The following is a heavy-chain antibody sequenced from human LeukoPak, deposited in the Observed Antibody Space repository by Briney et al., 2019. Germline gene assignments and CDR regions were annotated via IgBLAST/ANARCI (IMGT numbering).Heavy chain of an antibody. D-gene: IGHD5-18*01. Sequence: SETLSLTCAVYGGSFSGYSWSWIRQPPGKGLEWIGEINHSGSTNYNPSLKSRVTISVDTSKNQFSLKLSSVTAADTAVYYCARRGYSYAFALAQYFDYWGQGTLVTVSS. CDR1: GGSFSGYS. CDR3: ARRGYSYAFALAQYFDY. CDR2: INHSGST. V-gene: IGHV4-34*01. J-gene: IGHJ4*02.